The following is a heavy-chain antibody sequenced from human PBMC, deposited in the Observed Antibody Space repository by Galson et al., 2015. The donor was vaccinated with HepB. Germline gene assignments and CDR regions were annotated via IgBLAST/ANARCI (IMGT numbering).Heavy chain of an antibody. CDR1: GDSVSSNSAA. J-gene: IGHJ6*02. CDR3: ARGSGRYAMDV. V-gene: IGHV6-1*01. Sequence: CAISGDSVSSNSAAWNWIRHSPSRGLEWLGRTYYRSKWYNAYAVSVRSRITINPDTSKNQFSLQLRSVTPDDTAVYYCARGSGRYAMDVWGQGTTVTVSS. CDR2: TYYRSKWYN. D-gene: IGHD3-10*01.